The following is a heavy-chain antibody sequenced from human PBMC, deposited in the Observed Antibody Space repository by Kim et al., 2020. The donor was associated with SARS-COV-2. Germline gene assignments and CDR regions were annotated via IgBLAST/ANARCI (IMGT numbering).Heavy chain of an antibody. CDR3: AKVTSGNSGLFDYFEH. CDR2: IRDSGGST. J-gene: IGHJ1*01. V-gene: IGHV3-23*01. D-gene: IGHD6-19*01. Sequence: GGSLRLSCAASGFTFNNYAMSWVRQAPGKGLEWVSGIRDSGGSTKYADSVKGRFSISRDNSKNTLYLQMDSLRAEDTAVYYCAKVTSGNSGLFDYFEHWGQGTLVTVSS. CDR1: GFTFNNYA.